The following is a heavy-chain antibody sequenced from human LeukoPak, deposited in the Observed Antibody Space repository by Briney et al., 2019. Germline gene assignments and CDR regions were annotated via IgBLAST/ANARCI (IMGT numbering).Heavy chain of an antibody. CDR1: GFTFGDYA. D-gene: IGHD2-2*03. V-gene: IGHV3-49*04. CDR2: IRSKAYGETT. J-gene: IGHJ5*02. Sequence: GRSLRLSCTASGFTFGDYAMSWVRQAPGKGLEWVGFIRSKAYGETTEYAASVKGRSTISRDDSKSIAYLQMNSLKTEDTAVYYCTRLDIVVVPAGGGWFDPWGQGTLVTVSS. CDR3: TRLDIVVVPAGGGWFDP.